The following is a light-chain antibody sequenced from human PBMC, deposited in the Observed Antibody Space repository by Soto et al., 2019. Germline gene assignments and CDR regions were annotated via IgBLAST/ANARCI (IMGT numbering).Light chain of an antibody. V-gene: IGKV3-20*01. J-gene: IGKJ2*01. CDR2: GAN. Sequence: EIVLTQSPGTLSLSPGERATLSCRASQSVSSSFLAWYQQKPGQAPSLLAYGANNRATGIPDRFSGSGSGTDLTVTISRLEAEDYAENYCQQYGSSPRTYTFGQGTKLE. CDR3: QQYGSSPRTYT. CDR1: QSVSSSF.